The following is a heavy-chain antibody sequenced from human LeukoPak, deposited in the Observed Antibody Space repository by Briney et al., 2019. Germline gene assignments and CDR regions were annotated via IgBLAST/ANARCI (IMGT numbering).Heavy chain of an antibody. V-gene: IGHV1-2*02. D-gene: IGHD3-16*01. J-gene: IGHJ6*03. Sequence: ASVKVSCKASGYTFTDYYMNWVRQAPEQGLQWMGWINPNSGGANYAQKFQGRVTMTRDTSISTAYKELSRLRSDDTALYYCARGPSQIMENYMDVWGKGTTVTVSS. CDR1: GYTFTDYY. CDR2: INPNSGGA. CDR3: ARGPSQIMENYMDV.